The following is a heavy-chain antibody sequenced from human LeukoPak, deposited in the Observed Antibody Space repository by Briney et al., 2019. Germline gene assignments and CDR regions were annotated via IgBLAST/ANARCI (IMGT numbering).Heavy chain of an antibody. CDR2: ISGSGGST. V-gene: IGHV3-23*01. Sequence: PGGSLRLSCAASGFTFSSYAMSWVRQAPGKGLGWVSVISGSGGSTYNADSVKGRFTISRDNSKNTLYLQMNSLRAEDTAVYYCAKRKRAGSGPYYWGQGTLVTVSS. CDR3: AKRKRAGSGPYY. J-gene: IGHJ4*02. CDR1: GFTFSSYA. D-gene: IGHD3-10*01.